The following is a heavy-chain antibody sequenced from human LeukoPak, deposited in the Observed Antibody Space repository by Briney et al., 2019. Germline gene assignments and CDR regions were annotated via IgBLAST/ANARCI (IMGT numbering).Heavy chain of an antibody. Sequence: PSETLSLTCTVSGGSISSRSHCWGWIRQPPGKGLVWIGTMFYSGSTYYNPSLKSRVAISVDTSENQFSVELNSVTAADTAVYYCAVAGVRYYDSSGLQAFDFWGRGTMVTVSS. CDR2: MFYSGST. CDR3: AVAGVRYYDSSGLQAFDF. D-gene: IGHD3-22*01. V-gene: IGHV4-39*01. J-gene: IGHJ3*01. CDR1: GGSISSRSHC.